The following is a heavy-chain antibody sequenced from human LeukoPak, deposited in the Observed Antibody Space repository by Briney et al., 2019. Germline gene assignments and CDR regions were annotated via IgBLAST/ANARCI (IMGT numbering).Heavy chain of an antibody. D-gene: IGHD3-22*01. CDR1: GGSFSGYY. Sequence: SETLSLTCAVYGGSFSGYYWSWIRQPPGKGLEWIWEINHSGSTNYNPSLKSRVTISVDTSKNQFSLKLSSVTAADTAVYYCATHDSSGYPGYAFDIWGQGTMVTVSS. V-gene: IGHV4-34*01. J-gene: IGHJ3*02. CDR3: ATHDSSGYPGYAFDI. CDR2: INHSGST.